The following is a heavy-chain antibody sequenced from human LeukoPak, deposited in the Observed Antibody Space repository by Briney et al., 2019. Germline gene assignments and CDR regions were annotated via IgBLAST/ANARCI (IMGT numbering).Heavy chain of an antibody. CDR2: ISGSGGTT. V-gene: IGHV3-23*01. Sequence: GGSLRLSCAASGFTFSSSAMSWVRQAPGKGLEWVSGISGSGGTTHYADSVKGRFTISRDNSKNTLYLQMNSLRAEDTAVYYCAKAAAGDILTGYSFFYMDVWGKGTTVTISS. J-gene: IGHJ6*03. CDR3: AKAAAGDILTGYSFFYMDV. CDR1: GFTFSSSA. D-gene: IGHD3-9*01.